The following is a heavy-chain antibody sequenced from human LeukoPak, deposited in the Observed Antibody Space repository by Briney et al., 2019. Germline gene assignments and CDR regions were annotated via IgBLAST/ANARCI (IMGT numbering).Heavy chain of an antibody. D-gene: IGHD3-22*01. V-gene: IGHV3-43*01. CDR1: GFTFDDYT. Sequence: GGSLRLSCAASGFTFDDYTMRWVRQAPGKGLEWVSLISWDGGSTYYADSVKGRFTIPRDNSKNSLYLQMNSLRTEDTALYYCAKDMVPWGSGYSFDYWGQGTLVTVSS. CDR3: AKDMVPWGSGYSFDY. J-gene: IGHJ4*02. CDR2: ISWDGGST.